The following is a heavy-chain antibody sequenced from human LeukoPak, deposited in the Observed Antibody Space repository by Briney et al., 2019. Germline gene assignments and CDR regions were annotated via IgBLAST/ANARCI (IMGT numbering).Heavy chain of an antibody. CDR1: GYTFISYY. D-gene: IGHD2-2*01. CDR2: INPSVGST. J-gene: IGHJ4*02. CDR3: ARDKPGIVVVPAAPDTSDF. V-gene: IGHV1-46*01. Sequence: ASVKVSCKASGYTFISYYMHWVRQAPGQGLEWMGIINPSVGSTTYAQKFQGRVTMTRDTSTSTVYMELSSLRSEDTAVYYRARDKPGIVVVPAAPDTSDFWGQGTLVTVSS.